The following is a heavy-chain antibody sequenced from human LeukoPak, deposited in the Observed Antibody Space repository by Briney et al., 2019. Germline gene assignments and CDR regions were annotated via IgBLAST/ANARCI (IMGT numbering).Heavy chain of an antibody. CDR3: ARDSVDTAMVYYYYGMDV. V-gene: IGHV1-18*01. CDR1: GYTFTSYG. CDR2: ISAYNGNT. D-gene: IGHD5-18*01. Sequence: ASVKVSCKASGYTFTSYGISWVRQAPGQGLEWMGWISAYNGNTNYAQKLQGRVTMTTDTSTSTAYMELRSLRSDDTAVYYCARDSVDTAMVYYYYGMDVWGQGTTVTVSS. J-gene: IGHJ6*02.